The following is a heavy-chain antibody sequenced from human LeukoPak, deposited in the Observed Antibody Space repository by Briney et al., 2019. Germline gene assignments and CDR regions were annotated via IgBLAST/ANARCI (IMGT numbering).Heavy chain of an antibody. Sequence: PGGSLRLSCAASGFTFSSYAMHWVRQAPGKGLEWVALISYDGSKNNYADSVKGRFTISRDNSNNTLYLQMNSLRAEDTAEYYCARGGYNSDGSRIDYWGQGTLGTVSS. D-gene: IGHD6-19*01. V-gene: IGHV3-30*04. J-gene: IGHJ4*02. CDR2: ISYDGSKN. CDR3: ARGGYNSDGSRIDY. CDR1: GFTFSSYA.